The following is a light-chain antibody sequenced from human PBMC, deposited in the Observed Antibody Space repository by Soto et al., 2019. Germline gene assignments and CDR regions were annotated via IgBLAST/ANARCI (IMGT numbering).Light chain of an antibody. CDR2: DAS. J-gene: IGKJ2*01. CDR1: QSVSSY. Sequence: EIVLTQSPSTLSLSPGDRATISCRASQSVSSYLAWYQQKPGQAPRLLIYDASNRASGIPARFSGSGSGTDFTLTISSLEPDDFAVYYCQQHYSYEFTFGQGTKV. CDR3: QQHYSYEFT. V-gene: IGKV3-11*01.